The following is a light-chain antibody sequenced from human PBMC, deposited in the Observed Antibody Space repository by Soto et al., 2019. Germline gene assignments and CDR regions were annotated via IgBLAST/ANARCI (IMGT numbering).Light chain of an antibody. CDR3: GAWDDRLNGVV. Sequence: QSVVTQPTSVSGAPRQRVTISCSGGSSNIGSNAVNWYQQFPGKAPKLLIYYDDLLPSGVSDRFSGSKSGTSASLAISGLQSDDEADYYCGAWDDRLNGVVFGGGTKLTVL. J-gene: IGLJ3*02. V-gene: IGLV1-36*01. CDR2: YDD. CDR1: SSNIGSNA.